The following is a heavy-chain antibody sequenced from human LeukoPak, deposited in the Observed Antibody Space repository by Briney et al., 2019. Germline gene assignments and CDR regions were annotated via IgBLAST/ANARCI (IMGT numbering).Heavy chain of an antibody. J-gene: IGHJ4*02. Sequence: SETLSLTCTVSGGPISSYYWSWIRQPPGKGLGWIGYIYYSGSTNYNPSLKSRVTISVDTSKNQFSLKLSSVTAADTAVYYCARTDYGEGPYYFDYWGQGTLVTVSS. CDR2: IYYSGST. CDR3: ARTDYGEGPYYFDY. D-gene: IGHD4-17*01. CDR1: GGPISSYY. V-gene: IGHV4-59*08.